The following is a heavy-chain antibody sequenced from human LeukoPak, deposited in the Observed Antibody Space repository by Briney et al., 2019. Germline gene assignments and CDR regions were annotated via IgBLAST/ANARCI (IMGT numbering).Heavy chain of an antibody. V-gene: IGHV3-73*01. CDR2: IRSKANSYAT. CDR3: TTELRYFDWLLADAFDI. Sequence: PGGSLRLSCAASGFTFSGSAMHWVRQAYGKGLEWVGRIRSKANSYATAYAASVKGRFTISRDDSKNTAYLQMNSLKTEDTAVYYCTTELRYFDWLLADAFDIWGQGTMVTVSS. D-gene: IGHD3-9*01. CDR1: GFTFSGSA. J-gene: IGHJ3*02.